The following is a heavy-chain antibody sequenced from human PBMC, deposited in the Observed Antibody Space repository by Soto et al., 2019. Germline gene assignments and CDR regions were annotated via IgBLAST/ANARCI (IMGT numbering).Heavy chain of an antibody. CDR3: ARDLWAAEY. Sequence: EVQLVESGGGVVQSGGSLSLSCAASGFTVSTKYMSWVRQAPGKGLEWVSVICSGGSTFYADSVRGSFTISRDNSKNTMNLQMNSLRAEYTAVYYCARDLWAAEYWGQGTLVTVSS. J-gene: IGHJ4*02. CDR1: GFTVSTKY. CDR2: ICSGGST. V-gene: IGHV3-66*01. D-gene: IGHD3-16*01.